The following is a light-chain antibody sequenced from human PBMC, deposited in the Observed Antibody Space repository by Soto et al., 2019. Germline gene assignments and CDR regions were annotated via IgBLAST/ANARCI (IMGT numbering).Light chain of an antibody. V-gene: IGLV2-14*01. J-gene: IGLJ1*01. CDR3: SSYTNINTRACV. Sequence: QSALTQPASVSGSPGQSITISCTGTSGDIGSYNRVSWYQQHPGKAPKLMIYEVTNRPSGVSNRFSGSKSGNTASLTISGVHAEDEAEYYCSSYTNINTRACVFGTGTKLTVL. CDR2: EVT. CDR1: SGDIGSYNR.